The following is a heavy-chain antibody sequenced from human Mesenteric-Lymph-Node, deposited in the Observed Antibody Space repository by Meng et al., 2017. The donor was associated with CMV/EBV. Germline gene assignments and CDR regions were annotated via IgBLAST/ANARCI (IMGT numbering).Heavy chain of an antibody. V-gene: IGHV3-33*01. J-gene: IGHJ6*02. CDR2: IWFDGSNK. Sequence: GGSLRLSCASSGFTFSNYAMHWVRQAPGKGLEWVAVIWFDGSNKYYADSVKGRFTISRDSSKNTLYLQMNSLRAEDTAVYYCARGAESEVVPAAIYGGATYFGLDVWGQGTTVTVSS. D-gene: IGHD2-2*02. CDR3: ARGAESEVVPAAIYGGATYFGLDV. CDR1: GFTFSNYA.